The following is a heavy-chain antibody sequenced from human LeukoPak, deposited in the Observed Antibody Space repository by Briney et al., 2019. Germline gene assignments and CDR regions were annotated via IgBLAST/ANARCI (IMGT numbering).Heavy chain of an antibody. CDR3: AVNMATSFDY. J-gene: IGHJ4*02. CDR2: ISYDGSNK. D-gene: IGHD5-24*01. CDR1: GFTFSSYA. V-gene: IGHV3-30-3*01. Sequence: PGRPLRLSCAASGFTFSSYAMHWVRQAPGKGLEWVAVISYDGSNKYYADSVKGRFTISRDNSKNTLYLQMNSLRAEDAAVYYCAVNMATSFDYWGQGTLVTVSS.